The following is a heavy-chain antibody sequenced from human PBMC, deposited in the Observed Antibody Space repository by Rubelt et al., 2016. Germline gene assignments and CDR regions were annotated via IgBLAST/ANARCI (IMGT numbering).Heavy chain of an antibody. J-gene: IGHJ6*02. CDR2: IIPIFGTA. CDR1: GYTFTGYY. D-gene: IGHD3-22*01. V-gene: IGHV1-69*01. Sequence: QVQLVQSGAEVKKPGASVKVSCKASGYTFTGYYMHWVRQAPGQGLEWMGGIIPIFGTANYAQKFQGRVTITADESTSTAYMELSSLGSEDTAVYYCATRLRYDSSGRYYYGMDVWGQGTTVTVSS. CDR3: ATRLRYDSSGRYYYGMDV.